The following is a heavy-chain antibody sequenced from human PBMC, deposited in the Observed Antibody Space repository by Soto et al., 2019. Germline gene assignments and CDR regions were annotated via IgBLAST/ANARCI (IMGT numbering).Heavy chain of an antibody. D-gene: IGHD3-3*01. CDR3: ARDATLHFDFWKKWNWFDL. Sequence: ASVKVSCKTSGYTFTKYTIHWVRQAPGQRLEWMGWINAGSGNTEYSQKFQGRVTITRDTSASTAYMELSSLRSEDSGVYYCARDATLHFDFWKKWNWFDLWGQGTLVTVS. CDR2: INAGSGNT. CDR1: GYTFTKYT. J-gene: IGHJ5*02. V-gene: IGHV1-3*01.